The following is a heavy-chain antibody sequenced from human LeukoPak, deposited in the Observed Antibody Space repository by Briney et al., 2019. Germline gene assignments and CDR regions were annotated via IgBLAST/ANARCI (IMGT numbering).Heavy chain of an antibody. CDR3: ARKRYSSPYFFDY. V-gene: IGHV4-4*02. Sequence: KPSGTLSLTCGVSGGSISSSNWWSWLRQPPGKGLKWIGEIYHSGSTNYNPSLKSRVTISVDKSKSQFSLKLSSVTAADTAVYYCARKRYSSPYFFDYWGPGTLVTVSS. D-gene: IGHD3-10*01. CDR2: IYHSGST. CDR1: GGSISSSNW. J-gene: IGHJ4*02.